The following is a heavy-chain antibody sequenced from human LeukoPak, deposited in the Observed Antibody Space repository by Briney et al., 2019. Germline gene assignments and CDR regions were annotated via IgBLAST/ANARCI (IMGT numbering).Heavy chain of an antibody. D-gene: IGHD6-13*01. CDR2: ITRNGDST. CDR3: VKDQGEYSSSWYYLDY. V-gene: IGHV3-64D*06. CDR1: GFIFSFYP. Sequence: PGGSLRLSCSTSGFIFSFYPMHWVRPPPGRGRGYVSGITRNGDSTNYADSVKGRFTISRDNSKNTLSLNMSSLRAEDTAVYYCVKDQGEYSSSWYYLDYWGQGTLATVSS. J-gene: IGHJ4*02.